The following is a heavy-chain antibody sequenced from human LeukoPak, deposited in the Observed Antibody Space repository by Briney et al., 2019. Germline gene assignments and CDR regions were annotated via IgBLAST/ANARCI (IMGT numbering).Heavy chain of an antibody. D-gene: IGHD3-22*01. Sequence: ASVKVSCKASGYTFTSYGISWVRQAPGQGLEWMGWISAYNGNTNYAQKLQGRVTMTTDTSTSTAYMELRSLGSDDTAVYYCARGRYYYDSSVDPFDYWGQGTLVTVSS. V-gene: IGHV1-18*01. CDR1: GYTFTSYG. CDR3: ARGRYYYDSSVDPFDY. J-gene: IGHJ4*02. CDR2: ISAYNGNT.